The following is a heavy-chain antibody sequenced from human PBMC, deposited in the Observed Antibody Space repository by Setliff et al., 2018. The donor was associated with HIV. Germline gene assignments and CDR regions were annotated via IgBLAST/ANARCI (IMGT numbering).Heavy chain of an antibody. V-gene: IGHV4-4*09. J-gene: IGHJ5*02. CDR3: ARRIDDSGSFPDKNWFDT. D-gene: IGHD3-10*01. CDR2: IFSSGST. Sequence: SETLSLTCTVSGDSISSYSWNWIRQSPGGGLEWIGFIFSSGSTKYNPSLQSRVTMSIDTSKNQFSLRLTSVTAADMAVYYCARRIDDSGSFPDKNWFDTWGQGSLVTVSS. CDR1: GDSISSYS.